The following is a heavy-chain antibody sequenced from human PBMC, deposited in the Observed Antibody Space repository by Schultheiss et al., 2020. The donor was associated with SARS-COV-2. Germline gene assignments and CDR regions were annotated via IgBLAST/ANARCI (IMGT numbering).Heavy chain of an antibody. V-gene: IGHV3-21*04. CDR3: AKDPNYDSSGYYY. CDR2: ISSSSSYI. J-gene: IGHJ4*02. Sequence: GGSLRLSCAASGFTFSSYSMNWVRQAPGKGLEWVSSISSSSSYIYYADSVKGRFTISRDNSKNTLYLQMNSLRAEDTAVYYCAKDPNYDSSGYYYWGQGTLVTVSS. D-gene: IGHD3-22*01. CDR1: GFTFSSYS.